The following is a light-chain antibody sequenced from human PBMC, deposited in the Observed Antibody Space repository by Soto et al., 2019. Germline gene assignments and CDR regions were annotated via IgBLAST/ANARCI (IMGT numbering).Light chain of an antibody. CDR2: LAS. CDR3: QQYGSSPWT. J-gene: IGKJ1*01. Sequence: EIVLTQSPGTLSLSPGERATLSCRASQSITNNYLAWYQQKPGQAPRLLIYLASNRAAGIPDRFSGSGSGADFTLTINRLEPEDFAVYHCQQYGSSPWTFGQGNKVDIK. CDR1: QSITNNY. V-gene: IGKV3-20*01.